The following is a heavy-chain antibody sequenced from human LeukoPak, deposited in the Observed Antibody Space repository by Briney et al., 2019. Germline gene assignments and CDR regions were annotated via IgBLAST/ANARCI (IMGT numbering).Heavy chain of an antibody. CDR2: IWYDGSNK. J-gene: IGHJ4*02. CDR1: GFTFSSYG. D-gene: IGHD6-19*01. V-gene: IGHV3-33*01. CDR3: ARAPIFRTPSYSSGWYLYY. Sequence: GGSLRLSCAASGFTFSSYGMHWVRQAPGKGMEWVAVIWYDGSNKYYADSVKGRFTISRDNSKNTLYLQMNSLRAEDTAVYYCARAPIFRTPSYSSGWYLYYWGQGTLVTVSS.